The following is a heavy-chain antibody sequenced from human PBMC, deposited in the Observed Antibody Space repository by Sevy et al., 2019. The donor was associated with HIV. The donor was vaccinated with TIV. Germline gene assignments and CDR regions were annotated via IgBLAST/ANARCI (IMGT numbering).Heavy chain of an antibody. V-gene: IGHV4-59*01. CDR1: GGSISSYY. J-gene: IGHJ4*02. CDR3: ARTHYDSSGYYYPSAHYYFDY. Sequence: SETLSLTCTVSGGSISSYYWSWIRQPPGKGLEWIGYIYYSGSTNYNPSLKSRVTISVDTSKNQFSLKLSSVTAADTAVYYWARTHYDSSGYYYPSAHYYFDYWGQGTLVTVSS. CDR2: IYYSGST. D-gene: IGHD3-22*01.